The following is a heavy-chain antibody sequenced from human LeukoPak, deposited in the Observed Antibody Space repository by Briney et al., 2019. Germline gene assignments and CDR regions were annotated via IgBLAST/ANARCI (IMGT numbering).Heavy chain of an antibody. D-gene: IGHD2-21*02. CDR3: ARHTPRYCGGDCYHFDY. V-gene: IGHV4-59*01. J-gene: IGHJ4*02. Sequence: KPSETLSLTCTVSGGSISSYYWSWIRQPPGKGLEWIGYIYYSGSTNYNPSLKSRVTISVDTSKNQFSLKLSSVTAADTAVYYCARHTPRYCGGDCYHFDYWGQGTLVTVSS. CDR1: GGSISSYY. CDR2: IYYSGST.